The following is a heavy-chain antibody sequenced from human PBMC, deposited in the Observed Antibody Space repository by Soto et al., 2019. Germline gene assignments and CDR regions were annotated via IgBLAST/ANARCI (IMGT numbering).Heavy chain of an antibody. J-gene: IGHJ4*02. V-gene: IGHV3-13*01. D-gene: IGHD1-7*01. CDR2: LTTDGGT. CDR3: ATERTATDYSDN. Sequence: GGSLRLSCAVSGFTFSTPDMHWVRQTPGKGLEWVSGLTTDGGTYYPASVKGRFAISREDAKNSLYLRMNSLRAEDTAVYYCATERTATDYSDNWGQGT. CDR1: GFTFSTPD.